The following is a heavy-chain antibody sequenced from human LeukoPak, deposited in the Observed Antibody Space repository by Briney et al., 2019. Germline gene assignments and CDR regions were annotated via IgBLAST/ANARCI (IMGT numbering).Heavy chain of an antibody. J-gene: IGHJ4*02. D-gene: IGHD3-3*01. CDR3: AKEGTVRFLEWLLYYFDY. CDR2: ISGSGGST. CDR1: GFTFSSYA. V-gene: IGHV3-23*01. Sequence: GGSLRLSCAASGFTFSSYAMSWVRQAPGKGLEWVSAISGSGGSTYSADSVKGRFTISRDNSKNTLYLQMNSLRAEDTAVYYCAKEGTVRFLEWLLYYFDYWGQGTLVTVSS.